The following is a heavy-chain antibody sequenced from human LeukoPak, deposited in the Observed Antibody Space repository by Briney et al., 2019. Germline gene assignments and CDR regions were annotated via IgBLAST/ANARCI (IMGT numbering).Heavy chain of an antibody. V-gene: IGHV4-34*01. D-gene: IGHD4-17*01. CDR1: GGSFSGYY. J-gene: IGHJ4*02. CDR2: INHSGST. CDR3: ARENYGDYVFDF. Sequence: SETLSLTCAVYGGSFSGYYWSWIRQPPGKGLEWIGEINHSGSTNYNPSLKRRVTISVDTSKNQFTLGLTSVTAADTAIYYCARENYGDYVFDFWGQGTLVTVSS.